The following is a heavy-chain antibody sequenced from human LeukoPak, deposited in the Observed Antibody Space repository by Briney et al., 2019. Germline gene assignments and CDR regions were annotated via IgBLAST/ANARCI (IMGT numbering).Heavy chain of an antibody. Sequence: ASVKVSCKASGYTFTSYGISWVRQAPGQGLEWMGWISAYNGNTNYAQKLQGRVTMTTDTSTSTAYMELRSLRSDDTAVYYCARAPTSSSKVDYLAYWGQGTMVTGSS. V-gene: IGHV1-18*01. CDR3: ARAPTSSSKVDYLAY. J-gene: IGHJ4*02. CDR2: ISAYNGNT. D-gene: IGHD6-6*01. CDR1: GYTFTSYG.